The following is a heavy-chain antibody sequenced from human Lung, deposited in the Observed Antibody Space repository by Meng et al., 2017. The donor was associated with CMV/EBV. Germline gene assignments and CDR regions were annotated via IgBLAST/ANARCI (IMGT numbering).Heavy chain of an antibody. CDR1: GGSISSSTYY. D-gene: IGHD1-26*01. Sequence: LRLXCTVSGGSISSSTYYWGWVRQPPGKGLEWIGSLYYSGSTYYNPSLKSRVTISVDTSMNQFSLKLSSVTAADTAMYYCARGDSGSYYFDYWGQGTLVTVSS. CDR3: ARGDSGSYYFDY. J-gene: IGHJ4*02. CDR2: LYYSGST. V-gene: IGHV4-39*07.